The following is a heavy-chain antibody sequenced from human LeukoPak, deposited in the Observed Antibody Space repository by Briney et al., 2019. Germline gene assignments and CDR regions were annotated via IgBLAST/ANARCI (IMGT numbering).Heavy chain of an antibody. CDR1: GFTFSSYE. D-gene: IGHD6-13*01. J-gene: IGHJ4*02. Sequence: GGSLRLSCAASGFTFSSYEMNWVRQAPGKGPEWVSYISSSGSTIYYGDSVKGRFTISRDNAKNSLYLQMNSLRAEDTALYYCARESHSSSWTDYWGQGTLVTVSS. CDR2: ISSSGSTI. V-gene: IGHV3-48*03. CDR3: ARESHSSSWTDY.